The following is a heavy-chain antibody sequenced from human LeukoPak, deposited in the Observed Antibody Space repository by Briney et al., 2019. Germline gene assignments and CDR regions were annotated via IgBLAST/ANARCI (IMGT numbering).Heavy chain of an antibody. V-gene: IGHV3-30*02. CDR3: AKIGSSGWYEVYYYYYMDV. CDR2: IRYDGSNK. J-gene: IGHJ6*03. Sequence: GGSLRLSCAASGFIFSSYGMRWVRQASGKGLEWEAFIRYDGSNKYYADSVKGRFTISRDNSKNPLYLQMNSLRAEDTAVYYCAKIGSSGWYEVYYYYYMDVWGKGTTVTISS. CDR1: GFIFSSYG. D-gene: IGHD6-19*01.